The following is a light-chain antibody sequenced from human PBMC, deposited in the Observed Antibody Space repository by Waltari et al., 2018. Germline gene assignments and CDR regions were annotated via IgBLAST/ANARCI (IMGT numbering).Light chain of an antibody. CDR2: AAS. V-gene: IGKV1-27*01. J-gene: IGKJ3*01. Sequence: DIQLTQSPSSLSASVGDRVPITCRASQGTSNYLAWYQQKPGKVPQLLIYAASTLQSGVPSRFSGSGSGTHFTLTIASLQPEDVATYYCQTYYSPPFTFGPGTTVDIK. CDR1: QGTSNY. CDR3: QTYYSPPFT.